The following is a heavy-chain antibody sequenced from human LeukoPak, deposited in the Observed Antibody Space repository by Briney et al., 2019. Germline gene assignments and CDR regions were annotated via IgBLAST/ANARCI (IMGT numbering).Heavy chain of an antibody. CDR3: AREGGTYYYDSSGYYLGY. V-gene: IGHV4-39*07. D-gene: IGHD3-22*01. CDR2: IFYSGNT. CDR1: GGSVNISSYY. J-gene: IGHJ4*02. Sequence: PSETLSLTCTVSGGSVNISSYYWGWIRQPPGKGLEWIGSIFYSGNTYYNPSLKSRVIISVDSSKNQFSLKLSSVTAADTAVYYCAREGGTYYYDSSGYYLGYWGQGTLVTVSS.